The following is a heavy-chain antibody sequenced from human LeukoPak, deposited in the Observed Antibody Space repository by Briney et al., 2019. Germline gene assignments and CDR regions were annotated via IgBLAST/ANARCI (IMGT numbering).Heavy chain of an antibody. V-gene: IGHV3-30*03. J-gene: IGHJ6*02. CDR2: MSYDENTK. D-gene: IGHD3-10*01. Sequence: GGSLRLSCTASGFSFNAYWMHWVRQAPGTGLEWVAIMSYDENTKYYADSVKGRFTVSRDNSKNTLYLQMDCLRPEDTAVYYCARDDQSVTMGRGQTSYYYYGMDVWGQGTTVTVSS. CDR3: ARDDQSVTMGRGQTSYYYYGMDV. CDR1: GFSFNAYW.